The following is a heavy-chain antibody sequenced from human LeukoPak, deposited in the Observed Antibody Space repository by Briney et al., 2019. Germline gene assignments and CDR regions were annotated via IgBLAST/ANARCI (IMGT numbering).Heavy chain of an antibody. CDR2: IYYSGST. CDR1: GGSINSSSYY. J-gene: IGHJ5*02. D-gene: IGHD4-17*01. V-gene: IGHV4-39*07. Sequence: SETLSLTCTVSGGSINSSSYYWGWIRQPPGKGLEWIGSIYYSGSTYYNPSLKSRVTISVDRSKNQFSLKLSSVTAADTAVYYCARVSGDYDWFDPWGQGTLVTVSS. CDR3: ARVSGDYDWFDP.